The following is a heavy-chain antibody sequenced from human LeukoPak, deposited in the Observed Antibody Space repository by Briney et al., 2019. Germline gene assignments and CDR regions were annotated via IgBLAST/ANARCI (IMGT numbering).Heavy chain of an antibody. D-gene: IGHD3-10*01. Sequence: GGSLRLSCAASGFTFSSYAMHWVRQAPGKGLEWVAVISYDGSNKYYVDSVKGRFTISRDNSKNTLYLQMNSLRAEDTAVYYCAKDSVYGSGSYYLADYWGQGTLVTVSS. V-gene: IGHV3-30-3*01. CDR1: GFTFSSYA. J-gene: IGHJ4*02. CDR3: AKDSVYGSGSYYLADY. CDR2: ISYDGSNK.